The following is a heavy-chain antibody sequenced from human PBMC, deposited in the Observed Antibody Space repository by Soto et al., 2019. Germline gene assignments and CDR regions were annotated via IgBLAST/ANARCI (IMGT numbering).Heavy chain of an antibody. CDR2: TYYRSKWYN. J-gene: IGHJ5*02. Sequence: QTLSRTCAISGDSVSSNSAAWYWIRQSPSRGLEWLGRTYYRSKWYNDYAVSVKSRITINPDTSKNQFSLQLNSVTPEDTAVYYCAREYGQFDPWGQGTLVTVSS. CDR1: GDSVSSNSAA. CDR3: AREYGQFDP. D-gene: IGHD4-17*01. V-gene: IGHV6-1*01.